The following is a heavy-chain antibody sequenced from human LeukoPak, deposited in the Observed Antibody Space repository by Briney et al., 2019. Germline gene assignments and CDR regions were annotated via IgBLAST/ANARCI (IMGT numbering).Heavy chain of an antibody. V-gene: IGHV3-21*01. CDR3: AVSGTENFYYFDY. CDR2: ISSSSSYI. D-gene: IGHD6-19*01. CDR1: GFTFSSYS. Sequence: GRSLRLSCAASGFTFSSYSMNWVRQAPGKGLEWVSSISSSSSYIYYADSVKGRFTISRDNAKNSLYLQMNSLRAEDTAVYYCAVSGTENFYYFDYWGQGTLVTVSS. J-gene: IGHJ4*02.